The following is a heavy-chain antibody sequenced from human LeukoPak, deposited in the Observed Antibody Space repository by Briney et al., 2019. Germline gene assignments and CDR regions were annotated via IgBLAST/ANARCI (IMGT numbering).Heavy chain of an antibody. CDR2: VYHSGST. CDR1: NGSFTEY. J-gene: IGHJ5*02. V-gene: IGHV4-34*01. CDR3: AREKFLGRLTRVLDT. Sequence: SETLSLTCVVNNGSFTEYWSWIRQPPGKGLEWIGEVYHSGSTNYNPSLKSRLSISTDMSKKQFSLKLNSATAADTAVYYCAREKFLGRLTRVLDTWGQGTLVTVSS. D-gene: IGHD3-3*01.